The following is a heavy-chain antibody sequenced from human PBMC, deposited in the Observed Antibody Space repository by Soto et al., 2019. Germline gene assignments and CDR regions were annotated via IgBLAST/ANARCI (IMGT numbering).Heavy chain of an antibody. D-gene: IGHD6-19*01. V-gene: IGHV3-30*18. Sequence: GGSLRLSCATSGFTFSSDGMHWVRKAPGNGLEWVAVRSYDGSNNDYADSVKGRVTISRDNSKNTLYLQMNSLRAGDTAVYYCANGQRGRIAVAGPYYFDYWGQGTLVTVSS. CDR3: ANGQRGRIAVAGPYYFDY. CDR2: RSYDGSNN. J-gene: IGHJ4*02. CDR1: GFTFSSDG.